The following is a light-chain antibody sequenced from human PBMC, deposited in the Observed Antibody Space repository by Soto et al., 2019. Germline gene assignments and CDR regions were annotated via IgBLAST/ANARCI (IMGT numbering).Light chain of an antibody. J-gene: IGLJ2*01. CDR3: SSYTSSNTLVV. V-gene: IGLV2-14*03. CDR1: SSDVGGYDY. Sequence: QSVLTQPASVSGSPGQSITISCTGTSSDVGGYDYVSWYQQHPGKAPKLMIHDVSNRPSGVSNRFSGSKSGNTASLTISGLQAEDEADYYCSSYTSSNTLVVFGGGTKLTVL. CDR2: DVS.